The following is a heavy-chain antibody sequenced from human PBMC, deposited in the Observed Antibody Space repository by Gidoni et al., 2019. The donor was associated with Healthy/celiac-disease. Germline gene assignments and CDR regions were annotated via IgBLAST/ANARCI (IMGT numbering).Heavy chain of an antibody. Sequence: QVQLVQSGAEVKKPGSSVKVSCKASGGTFSSYAISWVRQAPGQGLEWMGGIIPSFGTANYAQQFQVRVTITAYESTSTAYMELSSLRSEDTAVYYCARDRVVLRGGRYGMDVWGQGTTVTVSS. CDR2: IIPSFGTA. CDR1: GGTFSSYA. CDR3: ARDRVVLRGGRYGMDV. V-gene: IGHV1-69*01. D-gene: IGHD2-15*01. J-gene: IGHJ6*02.